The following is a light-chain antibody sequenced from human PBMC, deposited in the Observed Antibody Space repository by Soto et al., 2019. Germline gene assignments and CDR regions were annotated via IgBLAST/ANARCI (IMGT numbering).Light chain of an antibody. J-gene: IGLJ3*02. Sequence: QAVLTQPPSASGTPGQRVTISCSGSSSNIGSNYVYWYPQLPGTAPKLLIYSNNQRPSGVPDRFSGSKSGTSASLAISGLRSEDEADYYCAAWDDSLSGHWVFGGGTKLTVL. CDR1: SSNIGSNY. CDR3: AAWDDSLSGHWV. V-gene: IGLV1-47*02. CDR2: SNN.